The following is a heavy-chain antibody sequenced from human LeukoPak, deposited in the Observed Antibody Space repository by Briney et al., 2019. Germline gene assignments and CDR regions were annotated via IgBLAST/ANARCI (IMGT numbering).Heavy chain of an antibody. CDR2: SYTSGST. D-gene: IGHD4-11*01. J-gene: IGHJ6*03. CDR3: AREMTTVSLVYYYYYMDV. Sequence: PSETLSLTCTASGGFISSGSYYWSWIRQPAGKGLEWIGRSYTSGSTNYNPSLKSRVTISVDTSKNQFSLKLSSVTAADTAVYYCAREMTTVSLVYYYYYMDVWRKGTTVTVSS. V-gene: IGHV4-61*02. CDR1: GGFISSGSYY.